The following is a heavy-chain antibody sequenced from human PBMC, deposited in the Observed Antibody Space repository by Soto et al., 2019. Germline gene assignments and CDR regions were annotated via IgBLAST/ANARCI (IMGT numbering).Heavy chain of an antibody. J-gene: IGHJ2*01. CDR3: ARDGRGRGIAVAGRFWYFAL. V-gene: IGHV4-34*01. CDR1: GGSFSGYY. D-gene: IGHD6-19*01. CDR2: INHSGST. Sequence: SATLSLTCAVSGGSFSGYYWRWIRQPPGKGLEWIGEINHSGSTYYNPSLKSRVTISVDTSKNEFSLKLSSVTAADTAVYYCARDGRGRGIAVAGRFWYFALWXRGTLVTVSS.